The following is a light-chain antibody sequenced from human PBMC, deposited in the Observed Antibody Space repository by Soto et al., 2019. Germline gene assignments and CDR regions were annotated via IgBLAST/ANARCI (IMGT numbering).Light chain of an antibody. Sequence: QSVLTQPPSVSGAPGQRVTISCTGSSSNIGAAYAVHWYQQLPGTAPKLLIYGNSNRPSGVPDRFSGSKSGTSASLAITGLHAEDEADYSCQAYDSSLSGPVFGGGTQLTVL. CDR1: SSNIGAAYA. CDR3: QAYDSSLSGPV. CDR2: GNS. V-gene: IGLV1-40*01. J-gene: IGLJ3*02.